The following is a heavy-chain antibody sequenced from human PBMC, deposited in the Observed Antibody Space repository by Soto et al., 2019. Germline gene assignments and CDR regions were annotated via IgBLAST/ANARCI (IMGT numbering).Heavy chain of an antibody. J-gene: IGHJ6*03. Sequence: SETLSLTCSVSGGSINSYYWGWIRQPPGKGLEWIGYIYYSGSTDYNPSLKSRVTISVDTSKNQFSLKLRSVTAADTAIYYCARHGGRYYYYYMDVWGKGTTVTVSS. CDR1: GGSINSYY. CDR3: ARHGGRYYYYYMDV. D-gene: IGHD3-3*01. CDR2: IYYSGST. V-gene: IGHV4-59*08.